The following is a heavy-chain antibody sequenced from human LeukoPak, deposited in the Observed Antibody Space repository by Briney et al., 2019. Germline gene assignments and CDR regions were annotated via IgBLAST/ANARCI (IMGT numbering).Heavy chain of an antibody. V-gene: IGHV3-48*01. D-gene: IGHD2-15*01. CDR1: GFTFSSYT. J-gene: IGHJ6*02. CDR2: ISSSSSTI. CDR3: ARDGDYGMDV. Sequence: PGGSLRLSCAASGFTFSSYTMNWVRQAPGKGLEWISCISSSSSTIYYSDSVKGRFTISRGNAKNSLYLQMNSLRVEDTAVYYCARDGDYGMDVWGQGTTVTVSS.